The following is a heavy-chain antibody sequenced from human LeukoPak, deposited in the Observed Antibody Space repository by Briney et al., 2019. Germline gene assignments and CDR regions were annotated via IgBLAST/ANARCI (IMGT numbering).Heavy chain of an antibody. CDR2: IGTAGDT. CDR1: EFTFSSYD. D-gene: IGHD1-26*01. Sequence: GGSLRLSCAASEFTFSSYDMHWVRQAPGKGLEWVSAIGTAGDTYYPGSVKGRFTISRENAKNSLYLQMNSLRAGDTAVYYCARATRDVGMDVWGQGTTVTVSS. V-gene: IGHV3-13*01. CDR3: ARATRDVGMDV. J-gene: IGHJ6*02.